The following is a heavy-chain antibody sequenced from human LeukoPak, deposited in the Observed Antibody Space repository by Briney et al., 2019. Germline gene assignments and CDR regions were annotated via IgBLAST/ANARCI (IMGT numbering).Heavy chain of an antibody. D-gene: IGHD6-19*01. V-gene: IGHV3-7*01. CDR1: GFTSISYW. Sequence: GGSLRLSCAASGFTSISYWMSWVRQAPGKGLEWVANIKQDGSEKYYVDSVKGRFTISRDNAKNSLYLQMNSLRAEDTAVYYCARDRGSSGWYEFDSWGQGTLVTVSS. CDR2: IKQDGSEK. J-gene: IGHJ4*02. CDR3: ARDRGSSGWYEFDS.